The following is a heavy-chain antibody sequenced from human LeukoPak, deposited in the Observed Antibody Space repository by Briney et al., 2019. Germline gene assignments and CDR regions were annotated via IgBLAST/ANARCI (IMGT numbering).Heavy chain of an antibody. J-gene: IGHJ5*02. CDR2: IYPGDSDT. D-gene: IGHD3-9*01. CDR3: ARQYDTNWFDP. V-gene: IGHV5-51*01. Sequence: GASLKISCKGSGYSFTSYWIGWVRQMSGKGLEWMGIIYPGDSDTRYSPSFQGQVTISADKSISTAYLQWSSLKASDTAMYYCARQYDTNWFDPWGQGTLVTVSS. CDR1: GYSFTSYW.